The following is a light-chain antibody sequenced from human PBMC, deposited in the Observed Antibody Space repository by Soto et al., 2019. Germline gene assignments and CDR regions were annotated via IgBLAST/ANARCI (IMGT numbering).Light chain of an antibody. CDR3: CSYAGSSTI. Sequence: QSALTQPASVSGSPGQSITISCTGSSSDIGSYNLVSWYQKYPGKAPKLMIYEISERPSGVSNRFSGSRSGNTASLTISGLQAEDEAEYYCCSYAGSSTIFGGGTKLTVL. V-gene: IGLV2-23*02. J-gene: IGLJ2*01. CDR2: EIS. CDR1: SSDIGSYNL.